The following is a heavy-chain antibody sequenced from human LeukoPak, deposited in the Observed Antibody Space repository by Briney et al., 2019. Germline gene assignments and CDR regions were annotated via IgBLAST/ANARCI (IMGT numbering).Heavy chain of an antibody. D-gene: IGHD6-6*01. V-gene: IGHV4-39*01. Sequence: SETLSLTCTVSGGSISSSSYYWGWIRQPPGKGLEWIGSIYYSGSTYYNPSLKSRVTISVDTSKNQFSLKLSSVTAADTAVYYCARSWGPHRRSSIAARPGGYMDVWGKGTTVTVSS. CDR2: IYYSGST. CDR3: ARSWGPHRRSSIAARPGGYMDV. J-gene: IGHJ6*03. CDR1: GGSISSSSYY.